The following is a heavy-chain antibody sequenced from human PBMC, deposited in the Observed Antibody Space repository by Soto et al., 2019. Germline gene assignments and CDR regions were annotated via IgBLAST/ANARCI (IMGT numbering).Heavy chain of an antibody. CDR2: IWYDGSNK. D-gene: IGHD3-22*01. J-gene: IGHJ5*02. Sequence: PGGSLRLSCAASGFTFSSYGMHWVRQAPGKGLEWVAVIWYDGSNKYYADYVKGRFTISRDNSKNTLYLQMNSLRAEDTAVYYCGRDHLAYHYDSSGYYPWGQGTLVTVCS. CDR3: GRDHLAYHYDSSGYYP. V-gene: IGHV3-33*01. CDR1: GFTFSSYG.